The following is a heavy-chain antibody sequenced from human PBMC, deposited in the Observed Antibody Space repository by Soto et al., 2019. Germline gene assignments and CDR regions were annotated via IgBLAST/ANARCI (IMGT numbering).Heavy chain of an antibody. CDR3: ARGGSWYQDYYYYGMDV. Sequence: PSETLSLTCTVSGGPVSSYYWSWIRQPPGKGLEWIGYIYYSGSTNYNPSLKSRVTISVDTSKNQFSLKLSSVTAADTAVYYCARGGSWYQDYYYYGMDVWGQGTTVTVSS. CDR1: GGPVSSYY. V-gene: IGHV4-59*02. D-gene: IGHD6-13*01. CDR2: IYYSGST. J-gene: IGHJ6*02.